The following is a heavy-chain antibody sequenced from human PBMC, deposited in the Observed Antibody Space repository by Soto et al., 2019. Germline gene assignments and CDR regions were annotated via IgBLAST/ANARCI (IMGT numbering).Heavy chain of an antibody. CDR1: GYTFTSYY. CDR3: ARGLSYRSSWYLAMGLWFDP. V-gene: IGHV1-46*01. D-gene: IGHD6-13*01. Sequence: ASVKVSCKASGYTFTSYYMHWVRQAPGQGLEWMGIINPSGGSTSYAQKFQGRVTMTRDTSTSTVYMELSSLRSEDTAVYYCARGLSYRSSWYLAMGLWFDPWGQGTLVTVSS. CDR2: INPSGGST. J-gene: IGHJ5*02.